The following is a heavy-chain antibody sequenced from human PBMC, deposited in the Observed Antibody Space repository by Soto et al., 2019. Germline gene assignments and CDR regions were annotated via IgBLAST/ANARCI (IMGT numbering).Heavy chain of an antibody. CDR3: AKKVPGSNPLDS. V-gene: IGHV3-NL1*01. CDR2: IDSGGAST. J-gene: IGHJ4*02. CDR1: GFKFSSYG. Sequence: GSLRLSCAASGFKFSSYGVHWVRHTPGKGLVWVSRIDSGGASTYYADSVRGRFTISRDNSKNTLYLQMNSLRVEDTAVYYCAKKVPGSNPLDSWGQGALVTVSS. D-gene: IGHD1-1*01.